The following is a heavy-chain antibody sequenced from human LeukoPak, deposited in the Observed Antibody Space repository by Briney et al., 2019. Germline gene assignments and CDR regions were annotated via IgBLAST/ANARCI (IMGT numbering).Heavy chain of an antibody. D-gene: IGHD3-3*01. J-gene: IGHJ4*02. CDR2: INPNSGGT. V-gene: IGHV1-2*02. CDR3: ARASPYYDFWSGHVSHY. Sequence: ASVTVSCKASGYTFTGYYMHWVRQAPGQGLEWMGWINPNSGGTNYAQKFQGRVTMTRDTSISTAYMELSRLRSDDTAVYYCARASPYYDFWSGHVSHYWGQGTLVTVSS. CDR1: GYTFTGYY.